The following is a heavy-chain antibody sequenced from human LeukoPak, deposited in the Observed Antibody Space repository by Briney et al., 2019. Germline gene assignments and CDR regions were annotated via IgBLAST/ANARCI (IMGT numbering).Heavy chain of an antibody. Sequence: ASVKVSCKASGYTFTGYYMHWVRQAPGQGLEWMGWINPNSGGTNYAQKFQGRVTMTRDTSNSTAYMELSRLRSDDTAVYYCARGVHLRWELQYYFDYWGQGTLVTVSS. CDR1: GYTFTGYY. CDR2: INPNSGGT. D-gene: IGHD1-26*01. CDR3: ARGVHLRWELQYYFDY. J-gene: IGHJ4*02. V-gene: IGHV1-2*02.